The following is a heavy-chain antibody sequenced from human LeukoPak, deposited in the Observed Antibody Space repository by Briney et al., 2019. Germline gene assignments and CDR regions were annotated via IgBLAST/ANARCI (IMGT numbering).Heavy chain of an antibody. D-gene: IGHD3-22*01. CDR1: GGSISSGGYS. CDR3: ARARSSGYYPDAFDI. CDR2: IYHSGST. J-gene: IGHJ3*02. Sequence: SETLSLTCAVSGGSISSGGYSWSWIRQPPGKGLEWIGYIYHSGSTYYNPSLKSRVTISVDRSKNQFSLKLSSVTAADTAVYYCARARSSGYYPDAFDIWGQGTMVTVSS. V-gene: IGHV4-30-2*01.